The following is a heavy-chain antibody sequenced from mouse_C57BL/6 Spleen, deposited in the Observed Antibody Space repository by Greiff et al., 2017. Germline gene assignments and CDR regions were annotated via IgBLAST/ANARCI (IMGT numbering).Heavy chain of an antibody. Sequence: VQLQQSGAELVRPGASVKMSCKASGYTFTSYTMHWVKQRPGQGLEWIGYINPSSGYTKYNQKFKDKATLTADKSSSTAYMQRSSLTYEDSAFYYCGRFYDDYDRGYFDCWGQGTTLTVSS. V-gene: IGHV1-4*01. CDR3: GRFYDDYDRGYFDC. CDR1: GYTFTSYT. CDR2: INPSSGYT. D-gene: IGHD2-4*01. J-gene: IGHJ2*01.